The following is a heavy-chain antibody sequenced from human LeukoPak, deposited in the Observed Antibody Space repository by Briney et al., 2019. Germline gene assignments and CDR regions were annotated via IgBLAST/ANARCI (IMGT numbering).Heavy chain of an antibody. CDR1: GGTFSSYA. Sequence: GASVKVSCKASGGTFSSYAISWVRQAPGQGLEWMGGIIPIFGTANYAQKFQGRATITADESTSTAYMELSSLRSEDTAVYYCARTYYDILTGYFGSSQPYYYYYMDVWGKGTTVTISS. J-gene: IGHJ6*03. D-gene: IGHD3-9*01. CDR2: IIPIFGTA. CDR3: ARTYYDILTGYFGSSQPYYYYYMDV. V-gene: IGHV1-69*13.